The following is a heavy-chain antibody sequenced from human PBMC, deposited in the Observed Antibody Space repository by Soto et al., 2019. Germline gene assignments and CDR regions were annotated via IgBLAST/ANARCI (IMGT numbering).Heavy chain of an antibody. CDR3: ARGGLVVANWFDP. D-gene: IGHD2-15*01. V-gene: IGHV1-2*02. Sequence: QVQLVQSGAEMKTPGASVKVSCKASGYTFTAYYMHWVRQAPVQGLEWMGWINPNSGATNYAQKFQGRVTMTRDTSISTAQMELSRLKSDDTAVYFCARGGLVVANWFDPWGQGTLVTVSS. CDR2: INPNSGAT. CDR1: GYTFTAYY. J-gene: IGHJ5*02.